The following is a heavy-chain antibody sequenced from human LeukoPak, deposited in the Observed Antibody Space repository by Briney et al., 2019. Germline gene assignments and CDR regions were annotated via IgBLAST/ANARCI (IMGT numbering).Heavy chain of an antibody. CDR1: GGSISSSSYY. CDR3: ARSTVVTPVEFDY. CDR2: IYYSGNT. D-gene: IGHD4-23*01. J-gene: IGHJ4*02. Sequence: TSETLSLTCTVSGGSISSSSYYWGWIRQPPGKGLDWIGSIYYSGNTYYNPSLKSRVTISVDTSKNQFSLKLSSVTAADTAVYYCARSTVVTPVEFDYWGQGTLVTVSS. V-gene: IGHV4-39*07.